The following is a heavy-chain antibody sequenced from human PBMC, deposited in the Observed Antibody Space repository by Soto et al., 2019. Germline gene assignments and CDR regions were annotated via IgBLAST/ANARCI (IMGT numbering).Heavy chain of an antibody. V-gene: IGHV3-48*03. Sequence: PGGSLRLSCAASGFTFSFYDVNWVRQAPGKGLEWVSYISSGGGTVYYADSVKGRFTISRDNAKNSLYLQMNSLRAEDTAVYYSARKASDDLDYWGQGTLVTVSS. J-gene: IGHJ4*02. D-gene: IGHD1-1*01. CDR1: GFTFSFYD. CDR3: ARKASDDLDY. CDR2: ISSGGGTV.